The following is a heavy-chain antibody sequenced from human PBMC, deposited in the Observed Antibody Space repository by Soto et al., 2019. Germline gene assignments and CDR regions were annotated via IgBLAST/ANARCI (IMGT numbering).Heavy chain of an antibody. Sequence: SETLSLTCTVSGGSISRSIYYWGWIRQPPGKGLEWIGSIYYSGSTYYNPSLKSRVTISVDTSKNQFSLKLSSVTAADTAVYYCASPYYYDSSAYDYWGQGTLVTVSS. CDR1: GGSISRSIYY. CDR2: IYYSGST. CDR3: ASPYYYDSSAYDY. V-gene: IGHV4-39*01. D-gene: IGHD3-22*01. J-gene: IGHJ4*02.